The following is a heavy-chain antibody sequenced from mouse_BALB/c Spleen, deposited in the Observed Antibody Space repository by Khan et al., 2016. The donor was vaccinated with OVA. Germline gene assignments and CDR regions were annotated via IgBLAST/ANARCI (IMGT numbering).Heavy chain of an antibody. V-gene: IGHV3-2*02. CDR3: ARSIMAN. J-gene: IGHJ2*01. Sequence: EVQLVESGPGLVKPSQSLSLTCTVTGYSITSDYAWNWIRQLPGNKLEWMGYISYSGSTSYNPSLTSRISITRNTSKNQFFLQLNSVTTEDTATYYYARSIMANWGQGTTLTVSS. CDR1: GYSITSDYA. CDR2: ISYSGST.